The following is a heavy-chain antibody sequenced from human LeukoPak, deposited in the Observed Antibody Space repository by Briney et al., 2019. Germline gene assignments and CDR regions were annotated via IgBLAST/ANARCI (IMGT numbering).Heavy chain of an antibody. CDR3: AIRYSSSWYKDALDI. CDR2: IYYSGST. V-gene: IGHV4-59*08. Sequence: SETLSLTCTVSGGSISSYYWSWIRQPPGKGLEWIGYIYYSGSTNYNPSLKSRVTISVDTSKNQFSLKLSSVTAADTAVYYCAIRYSSSWYKDALDIWGQGTMVTVSS. CDR1: GGSISSYY. D-gene: IGHD6-13*01. J-gene: IGHJ3*02.